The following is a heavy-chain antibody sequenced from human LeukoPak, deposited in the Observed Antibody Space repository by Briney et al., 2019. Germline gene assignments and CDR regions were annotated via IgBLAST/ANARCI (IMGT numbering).Heavy chain of an antibody. D-gene: IGHD6-6*01. V-gene: IGHV3-20*04. J-gene: IGHJ4*02. CDR1: GFIFKDYG. CDR2: INWNGDGT. Sequence: GGSLRLSCTASGFIFKDYGMSWVRQAPGKGLEWVSGINWNGDGTGYADSVKGRFTVSRDNAKNSLYLQMNSLRVEDTALYYCARAEGSSWGQGTLVIVSS. CDR3: ARAEGSS.